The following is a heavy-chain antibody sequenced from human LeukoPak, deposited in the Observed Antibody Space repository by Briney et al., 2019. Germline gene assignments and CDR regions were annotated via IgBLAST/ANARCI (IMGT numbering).Heavy chain of an antibody. CDR3: ASTYDSSGYSYYFDY. V-gene: IGHV3-21*01. Sequence: PGGSLRLSRAASGFTFSSYSMNWVRQAPGKGLEWVSSISSSSSYIYYADSVKGRFTISRDNAKNSPYLQMNSLRAEDTAVYYCASTYDSSGYSYYFDYWGQGTLVTVSS. J-gene: IGHJ4*02. CDR1: GFTFSSYS. CDR2: ISSSSSYI. D-gene: IGHD3-22*01.